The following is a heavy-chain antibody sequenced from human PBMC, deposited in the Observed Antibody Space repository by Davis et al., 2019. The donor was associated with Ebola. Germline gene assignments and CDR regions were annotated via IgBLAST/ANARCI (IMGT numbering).Heavy chain of an antibody. V-gene: IGHV3-30*02. CDR2: IRYDGRLT. J-gene: IGHJ5*01. CDR3: ARDGYNFALDS. Sequence: GESLKISCATSGFTFSSYAMHWVRQAPGKGLEWVGFIRYDGRLTQFSDSVKGRFTISRDNSKDTMYLQMNSLRGDDSAIYYCARDGYNFALDSWGQGTLVTVSS. D-gene: IGHD5-24*01. CDR1: GFTFSSYA.